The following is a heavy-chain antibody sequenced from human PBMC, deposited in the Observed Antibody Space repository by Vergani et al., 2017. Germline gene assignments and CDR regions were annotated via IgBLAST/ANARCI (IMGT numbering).Heavy chain of an antibody. D-gene: IGHD3-16*01. J-gene: IGHJ2*01. CDR1: GFTSQAFA. V-gene: IGHV3-9*02. CDR2: IDRNYGVK. CDR3: VKDKDYDADGPFDL. Sequence: VEAGGGLVQPGGSLRLSCTASGFTSQAFAFHWFRQVSGRGLEWVSGIDRNYGVKNGNSFEGRFSISRANAKKAVFLQMTNLRHEDTARYCCVKDKDYDADGPFDLWGRGTLVTVSS.